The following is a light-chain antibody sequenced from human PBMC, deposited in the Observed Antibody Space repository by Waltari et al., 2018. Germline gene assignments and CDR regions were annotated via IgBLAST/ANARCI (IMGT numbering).Light chain of an antibody. CDR1: QNILYYPNNKNY. V-gene: IGKV4-1*01. Sequence: DIVMTQSPDSLAVSLGERATINCKSSQNILYYPNNKNYLAWYQQKAGQPPKLLIYWASTREFGVPDRFSGSVSGTHFTLTISSLQAEDVAVYYCQQYYATPPAFGQGTKLEIK. CDR3: QQYYATPPA. CDR2: WAS. J-gene: IGKJ2*01.